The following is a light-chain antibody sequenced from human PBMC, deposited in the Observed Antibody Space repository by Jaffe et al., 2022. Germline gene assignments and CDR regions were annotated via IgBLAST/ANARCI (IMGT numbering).Light chain of an antibody. V-gene: IGKV3-20*01. CDR3: QHYDNSPMYT. J-gene: IGKJ2*01. CDR2: GAS. CDR1: QSVGSTY. Sequence: EIVLTQSPGILSLSPGERATLSCRASQSVGSTYLAWYQQKPGQAPSLLIYGASSRATGIPDRFSGSGSGTDFTLTISRVEPEDFAVYYCQHYDNSPMYTFGQGTKLEI.